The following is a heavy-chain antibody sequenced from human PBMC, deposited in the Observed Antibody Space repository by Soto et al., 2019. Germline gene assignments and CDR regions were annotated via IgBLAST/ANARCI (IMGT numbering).Heavy chain of an antibody. Sequence: QVQLAQSGAEVKKPGASLKVSCKASGYTFTSYGISWVRQAPGQGPEWMGWITAYSGNINYAQRLQGRVTMTTDTSTSTDYMERRSLRSDDTAIYYCARRGEAGSFDIWGQGTMVIVSS. CDR3: ARRGEAGSFDI. CDR2: ITAYSGNI. CDR1: GYTFTSYG. J-gene: IGHJ3*02. V-gene: IGHV1-18*01. D-gene: IGHD3-10*01.